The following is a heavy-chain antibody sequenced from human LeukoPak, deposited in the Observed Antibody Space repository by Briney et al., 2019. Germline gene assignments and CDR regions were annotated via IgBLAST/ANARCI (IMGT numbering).Heavy chain of an antibody. CDR2: ISWNSGSI. J-gene: IGHJ4*02. Sequence: PGKSLRLSCAASGFTFSNYAMHWVRQAPGKGLEWVSGISWNSGSIGYADSVKGRFTISRDNAKNSLYLQMNSLRAEDTALYYCAKDRSGYSSSFDYWGQGTLVTVSS. CDR1: GFTFSNYA. V-gene: IGHV3-9*01. CDR3: AKDRSGYSSSFDY. D-gene: IGHD3-3*01.